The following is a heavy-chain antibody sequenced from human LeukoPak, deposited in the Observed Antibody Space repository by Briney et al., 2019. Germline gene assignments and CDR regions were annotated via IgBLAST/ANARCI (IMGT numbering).Heavy chain of an antibody. D-gene: IGHD3-22*01. V-gene: IGHV1-46*01. CDR2: INPSGGST. CDR1: GYTFTSYY. CDR3: VREANYYDSSGYYRYFDY. J-gene: IGHJ4*02. Sequence: ASVKVSCKASGYTFTSYYMHWVRQAPGQGLEWMGIINPSGGSTSYAQKFQGRVTMTRDTSTSTVYMELSSLRSEDTAVYYCVREANYYDSSGYYRYFDYWGQGTLVTVSS.